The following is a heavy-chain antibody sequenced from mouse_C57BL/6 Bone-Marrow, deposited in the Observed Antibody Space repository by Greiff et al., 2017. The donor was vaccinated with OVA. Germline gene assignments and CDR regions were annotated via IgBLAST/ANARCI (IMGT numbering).Heavy chain of an antibody. CDR2: INPNNGGT. D-gene: IGHD2-4*01. V-gene: IGHV1-18*01. Sequence: VQLQQSGPELVKPGASVKIPCKASGYTFTDYNMDWVKQSHGKSLEWIGDINPNNGGTIYNQKFKGKATLTVDKSTSTAYMELRSLTSEYTAVYYCARRPYYDYPYYYAMDYWGQGTSVTVSS. CDR3: ARRPYYDYPYYYAMDY. CDR1: GYTFTDYN. J-gene: IGHJ4*01.